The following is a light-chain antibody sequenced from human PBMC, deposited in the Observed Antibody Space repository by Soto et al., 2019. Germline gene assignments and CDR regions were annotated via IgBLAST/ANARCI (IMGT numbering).Light chain of an antibody. CDR3: QQHIDWVT. V-gene: IGKV3-11*01. Sequence: EIVLTQSPATLSLSPGERGTLSCRASQSVSTYLAWYQQKPGQAPRLLIYDASNRATGIPARFSGSGSGTDFTLTISYIEPEDFAFYYCQQHIDWVTFGGGTKVEI. J-gene: IGKJ4*01. CDR2: DAS. CDR1: QSVSTY.